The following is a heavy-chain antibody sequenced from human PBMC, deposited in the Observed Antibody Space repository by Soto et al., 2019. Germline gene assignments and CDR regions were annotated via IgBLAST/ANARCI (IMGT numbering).Heavy chain of an antibody. CDR1: GGSISSSNW. CDR3: ARVSGWNYYYYYVMDF. Sequence: QVQLQESGPGLVNPSGTLSLTCAVSGGSISSSNWWSWVRQPPGKGLEWIGVSYHSRSTNYNPSLKSRGTTSVDKPRNQFSLKLSSVTAADTAVYYCARVSGWNYYYYYVMDFCGQGTTVTVSS. V-gene: IGHV4-4*02. CDR2: SYHSRST. J-gene: IGHJ6*02. D-gene: IGHD6-19*01.